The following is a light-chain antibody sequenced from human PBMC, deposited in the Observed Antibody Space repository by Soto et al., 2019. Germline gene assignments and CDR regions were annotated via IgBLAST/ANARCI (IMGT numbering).Light chain of an antibody. Sequence: IVMTHSPATLSVSPCERASLFFRASQSVSIKLAGYQQKPGQAPRLLIYDTSTRATGIPARFSGSGSGTDFTLTISRLEPEDFAVYYCQQYGGSPRTFGQGTKVDIK. J-gene: IGKJ1*01. CDR2: DTS. CDR1: QSVSIK. CDR3: QQYGGSPRT. V-gene: IGKV3-15*01.